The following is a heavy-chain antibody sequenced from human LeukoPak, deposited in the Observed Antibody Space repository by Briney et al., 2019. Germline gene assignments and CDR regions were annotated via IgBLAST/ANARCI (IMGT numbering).Heavy chain of an antibody. V-gene: IGHV1-69*05. CDR3: AREGVWGSYRFDY. D-gene: IGHD3-16*02. CDR2: IIPIFGTA. J-gene: IGHJ4*02. Sequence: SVKVSCKASGGTFSSYAISWVRQAPGQGLEWMGGIIPIFGTANYAQKFQGRVTITTAESTSTAYMELSSLRSEDTAVYYCAREGVWGSYRFDYWGQGTLVTVSS. CDR1: GGTFSSYA.